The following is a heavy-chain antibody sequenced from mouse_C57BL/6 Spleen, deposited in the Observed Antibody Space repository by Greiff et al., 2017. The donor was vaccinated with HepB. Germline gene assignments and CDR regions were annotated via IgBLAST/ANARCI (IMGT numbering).Heavy chain of an antibody. CDR3: AREGVGYYYGSSYFDY. Sequence: QVQLQQSGAELARPGASVKLSCKASGYTFTSYGISWVKQRTGQGLEWIGEIYPRSGNTYYNEKFKGKATLTADKSSSTAYMALRSLTSEDSAVYFCAREGVGYYYGSSYFDYWGQGTTLTVSS. CDR2: IYPRSGNT. CDR1: GYTFTSYG. J-gene: IGHJ2*01. D-gene: IGHD1-1*01. V-gene: IGHV1-81*01.